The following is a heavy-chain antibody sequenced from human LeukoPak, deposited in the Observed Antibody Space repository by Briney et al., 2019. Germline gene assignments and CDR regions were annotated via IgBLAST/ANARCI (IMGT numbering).Heavy chain of an antibody. Sequence: PGGSLRLSCAASGFTFSAYSMNWVRQAPGKGLEWVANTNQDGSEKYYADSVKGRFTISRDNARNSLYLKMYSLRAEDTAVYYCAKQLSSNANWGQGTLVTVSS. CDR2: TNQDGSEK. D-gene: IGHD5-18*01. CDR3: AKQLSSNAN. V-gene: IGHV3-7*01. CDR1: GFTFSAYS. J-gene: IGHJ4*02.